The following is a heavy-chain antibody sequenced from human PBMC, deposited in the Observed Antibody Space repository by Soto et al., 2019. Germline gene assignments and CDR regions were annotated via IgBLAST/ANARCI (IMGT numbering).Heavy chain of an antibody. CDR2: IIPIFGTA. V-gene: IGHV1-69*13. Sequence: SVKVSCKASGGTFSSYAISWVRQAPGQGLEWMGGIIPIFGTANYAQKFQGRVTITADESTSTAYMELSSLRSEDTAVYYCARDLSRRGWYRNFDYWGQGTLVTVS. D-gene: IGHD6-19*01. CDR1: GGTFSSYA. CDR3: ARDLSRRGWYRNFDY. J-gene: IGHJ4*02.